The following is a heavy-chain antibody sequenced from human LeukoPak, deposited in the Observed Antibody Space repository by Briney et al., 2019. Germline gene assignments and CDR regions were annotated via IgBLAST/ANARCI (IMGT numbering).Heavy chain of an antibody. Sequence: GESLKISCKGSGYSFTSYWIGWVRQMPGKGLEWMGIIYPGDSDTRYSPSFQGQVTISADKSISTAYLQWSSLKASDTAMYYCARRYSSSGCYSPEAALDYWGQGTLVTVSS. CDR2: IYPGDSDT. CDR3: ARRYSSSGCYSPEAALDY. CDR1: GYSFTSYW. V-gene: IGHV5-51*01. J-gene: IGHJ4*02. D-gene: IGHD3-22*01.